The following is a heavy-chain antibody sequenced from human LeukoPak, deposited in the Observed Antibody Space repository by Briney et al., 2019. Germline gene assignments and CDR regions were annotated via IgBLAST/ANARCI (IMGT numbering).Heavy chain of an antibody. CDR1: GGSISRSSYY. CDR3: ARGVLVLARRGVGLARRVYYFDY. CDR2: INHSGST. Sequence: SETLSLTCTVSGGSISRSSYYWGWIRQPPGKGLEWIGEINHSGSTNYNPSLKSRVTISVDTSKNQFSLKLSSVTAADTAVYYCARGVLVLARRGVGLARRVYYFDYWGQGTLVTVSS. D-gene: IGHD2-8*01. V-gene: IGHV4-39*07. J-gene: IGHJ4*02.